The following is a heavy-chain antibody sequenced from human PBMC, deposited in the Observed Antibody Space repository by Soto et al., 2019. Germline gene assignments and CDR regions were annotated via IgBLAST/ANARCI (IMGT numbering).Heavy chain of an antibody. V-gene: IGHV3-23*01. CDR2: ISGSGGST. CDR1: GVTFGSYA. D-gene: IGHD3-10*01. Sequence: GGSQRLSCAASGVTFGSYAMSWVRQAPGKGLERVSAISGSGGSTYYADSVKGRFTISRDNSKNTLYLQMNSLRAEDTAVYYCAKEVGGVFPYYYGSGSYYNVIPRDYWGQGTLVTVSS. CDR3: AKEVGGVFPYYYGSGSYYNVIPRDY. J-gene: IGHJ4*02.